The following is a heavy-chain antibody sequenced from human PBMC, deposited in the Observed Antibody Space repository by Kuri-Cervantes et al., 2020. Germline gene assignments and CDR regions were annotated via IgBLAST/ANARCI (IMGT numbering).Heavy chain of an antibody. CDR2: INHSGST. CDR1: GGSFSGYY. J-gene: IGHJ6*02. V-gene: IGHV4-34*01. CDR3: ARLFSGYDSTYYYYYYGMDV. Sequence: SETLSLSCAVYGGSFSGYYWSWIRQPPGKGLEWIGEINHSGSTNYNPSLKSRVTISVDTSKNQFSLKLSSVTAADTAVYYCARLFSGYDSTYYYYYYGMDVWGQGTTVTVSS. D-gene: IGHD5-12*01.